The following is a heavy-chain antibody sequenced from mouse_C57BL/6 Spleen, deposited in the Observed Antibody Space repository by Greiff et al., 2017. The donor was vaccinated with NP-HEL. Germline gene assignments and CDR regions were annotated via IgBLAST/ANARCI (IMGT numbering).Heavy chain of an antibody. J-gene: IGHJ2*01. CDR1: GYTFTSYW. CDR2: IDPSDSYT. CDR3: ASLLGSFDD. D-gene: IGHD4-1*01. V-gene: IGHV1-69*01. Sequence: QVQLQQPGAELVMPGASVKLSCKASGYTFTSYWMHWVKQRPGQGLEWIGEIDPSDSYTNYNQKFKGKSTLTVDKSSSTDYMQLSSLTSEDSAVYYCASLLGSFDDWGQGTTLTVSS.